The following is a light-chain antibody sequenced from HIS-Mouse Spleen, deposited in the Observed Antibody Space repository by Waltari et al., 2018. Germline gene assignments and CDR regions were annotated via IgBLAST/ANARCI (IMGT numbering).Light chain of an antibody. Sequence: SYELTQPPSVSVSQGQTARITCAGEALPKKYAYWYPQKSGQAPVLVIYEDSKRPSGIPERFSGSSSGTMATLTISGAQVEDEADYYCYSTDSSGNHRVFGGGTKLTVL. J-gene: IGLJ2*01. CDR3: YSTDSSGNHRV. V-gene: IGLV3-10*01. CDR2: EDS. CDR1: ALPKKY.